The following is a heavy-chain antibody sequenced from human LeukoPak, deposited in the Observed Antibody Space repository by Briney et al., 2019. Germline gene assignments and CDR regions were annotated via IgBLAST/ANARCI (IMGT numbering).Heavy chain of an antibody. D-gene: IGHD3-10*01. Sequence: PSETLSLTCTVSGGSISSYYWNWIRQPAGKGLEWIGRIYTSGSTNYNPSLKSRVTMSVDTSKNQFSLKLSSVTAADTAVYYCARGSERINYYGSGSDPSERYNWFDPWGQGTLVTVSS. CDR1: GGSISSYY. CDR3: ARGSERINYYGSGSDPSERYNWFDP. V-gene: IGHV4-4*07. CDR2: IYTSGST. J-gene: IGHJ5*02.